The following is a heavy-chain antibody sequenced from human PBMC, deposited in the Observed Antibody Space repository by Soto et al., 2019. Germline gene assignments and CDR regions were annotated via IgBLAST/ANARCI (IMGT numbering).Heavy chain of an antibody. CDR3: AKDSGEAPSGY. CDR2: ISGSGGST. V-gene: IGHV3-23*01. J-gene: IGHJ4*02. D-gene: IGHD4-17*01. Sequence: PGGSLRLSCAASGFTFSSYAMSWVRQAPGKGLEWVSAISGSGGSTYYADSVKGRFTISRDNSKNTLYPQMNSMRAEDTAVYYCAKDSGEAPSGYWGQGTLVTVSS. CDR1: GFTFSSYA.